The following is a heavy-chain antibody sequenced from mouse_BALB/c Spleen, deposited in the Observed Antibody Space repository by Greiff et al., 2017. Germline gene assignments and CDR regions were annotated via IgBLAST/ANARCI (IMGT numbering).Heavy chain of an antibody. CDR2: IDPENGNP. V-gene: IGHV14-1*02. CDR1: GFNIKDYY. Sequence: VQLQQSGAELVRPGALVKLSCKASGFNIKDYYMHWVKQRPEQGLEWIGWIDPENGNPIYDPKFQGKASITADKSSNTADLQLSSLTSEDTAVYYCARKLGRDWYFDVWGAGTTVTVSS. J-gene: IGHJ1*01. CDR3: ARKLGRDWYFDV. D-gene: IGHD4-1*01.